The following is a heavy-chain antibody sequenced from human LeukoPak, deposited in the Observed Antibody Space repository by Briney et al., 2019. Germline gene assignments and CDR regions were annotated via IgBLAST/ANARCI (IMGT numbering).Heavy chain of an antibody. J-gene: IGHJ3*02. CDR1: GFTFSSNS. CDR2: ISSSSNTI. D-gene: IGHD6-19*01. Sequence: SGGSLRLSCSASGFTFSSNSMNWVRQVPGKGLEWVSYISSSSNTIYYADSVKGRFTISRDNAKNSLYLQMNSLRDEDTAVYYCARSYSSGWYDAFDIWGQGTLVTVSS. CDR3: ARSYSSGWYDAFDI. V-gene: IGHV3-48*02.